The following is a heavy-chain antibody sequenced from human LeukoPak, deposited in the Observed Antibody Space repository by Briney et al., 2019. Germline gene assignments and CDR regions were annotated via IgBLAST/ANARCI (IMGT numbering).Heavy chain of an antibody. CDR3: ARSEYSSGWYGRHYYYMDV. Sequence: KGGESLKISCKGSGYSFTTYWIGWVRQIPGKGLEWMGIIYPGDSDTRYSPSFQGQVTISVDKSISTAYLQWSSLKASDTAMYYCARSEYSSGWYGRHYYYMDVWGKGTTVTVSS. CDR2: IYPGDSDT. J-gene: IGHJ6*03. CDR1: GYSFTTYW. V-gene: IGHV5-51*01. D-gene: IGHD6-19*01.